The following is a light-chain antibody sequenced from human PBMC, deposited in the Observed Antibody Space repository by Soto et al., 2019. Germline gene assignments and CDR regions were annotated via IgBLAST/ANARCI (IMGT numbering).Light chain of an antibody. CDR2: DVS. Sequence: QSALTQPASLSGSPGQSITISCTGNSSDVGGNNSVSWYQQHPGKAPKVIIFDVSSRPSGVSSRFSGSKSGNTASLTISGLQAEDEADYYCCSYGSGSTRYVFGAGTKVTVL. V-gene: IGLV2-14*03. CDR1: SSDVGGNNS. J-gene: IGLJ1*01. CDR3: CSYGSGSTRYV.